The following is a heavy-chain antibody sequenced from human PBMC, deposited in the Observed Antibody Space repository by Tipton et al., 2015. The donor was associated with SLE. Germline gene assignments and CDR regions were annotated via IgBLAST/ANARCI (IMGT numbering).Heavy chain of an antibody. CDR3: ARRGVVSRFDP. CDR1: GGSISSGSHY. V-gene: IGHV4-39*07. J-gene: IGHJ5*02. D-gene: IGHD2-8*02. Sequence: TLSLTCIVSGGSISSGSHYWGWIRQSPGKGLEWIGSIYHSGNTYYNPSLQSRVTISQDTSKNLFSLKLTSVTAADTAVYYCARRGVVSRFDPWGQGTLVTVSS. CDR2: IYHSGNT.